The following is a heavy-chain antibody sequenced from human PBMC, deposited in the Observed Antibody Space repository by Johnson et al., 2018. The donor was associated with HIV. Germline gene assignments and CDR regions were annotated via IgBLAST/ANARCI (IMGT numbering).Heavy chain of an antibody. V-gene: IGHV3-33*08. J-gene: IGHJ3*02. Sequence: QVQLVESGGGGVQPGRSLRLSCAASGFTFSSYAMHWVRRAPGKGLEWVAFIRYDGSNKYYADSVKGRFTISRDNANNSLSLQMSGLRADDTAVYYCVRETRDDAFDIWGQGTMVTVSS. D-gene: IGHD4-11*01. CDR3: VRETRDDAFDI. CDR2: IRYDGSNK. CDR1: GFTFSSYA.